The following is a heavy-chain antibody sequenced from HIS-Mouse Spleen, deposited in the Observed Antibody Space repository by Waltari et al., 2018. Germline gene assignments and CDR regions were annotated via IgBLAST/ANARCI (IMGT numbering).Heavy chain of an antibody. V-gene: IGHV4-34*01. Sequence: QVQLQQWGAGLLKPSETLSLTCAVYGGSFSGYYWSWIRQPPGKGLAWIGEIKHSGSTNDTPSLKSRVTISVDTSKNRFSLKLSSVTAADTAVYYCARTSYNWNYGAFDIWGQGTMVTVSS. J-gene: IGHJ3*02. CDR2: IKHSGST. CDR1: GGSFSGYY. D-gene: IGHD1-7*01. CDR3: ARTSYNWNYGAFDI.